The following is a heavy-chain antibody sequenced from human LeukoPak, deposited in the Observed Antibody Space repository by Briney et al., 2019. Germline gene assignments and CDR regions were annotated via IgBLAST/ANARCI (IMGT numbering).Heavy chain of an antibody. V-gene: IGHV3-23*01. D-gene: IGHD3-3*01. J-gene: IGHJ6*03. Sequence: GGSLRLSCAATGFTFSSYAMSWVRQAPGKGLEWVSAISGSGGSTYYADSVKGRFTISRDNSKNTLYLQMNSLRAEDTAVYYCAKGTYYDFWSGYGPPDFYYYYYMDVWGKGTTVTVSS. CDR2: ISGSGGST. CDR3: AKGTYYDFWSGYGPPDFYYYYYMDV. CDR1: GFTFSSYA.